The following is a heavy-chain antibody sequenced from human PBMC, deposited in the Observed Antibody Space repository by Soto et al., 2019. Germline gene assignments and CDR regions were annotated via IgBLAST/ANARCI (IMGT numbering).Heavy chain of an antibody. J-gene: IGHJ6*02. Sequence: RASVKVSCKVSGYTLTELSMHWVRQAPGKGLEWMGGFDPEDGETIYAQKFQGRVTMTEDTSTDTAYMELSSLRSEDTAVYYCATDRRLDFWSGYPPMDVWGQGTTVTVSS. CDR1: GYTLTELS. D-gene: IGHD3-3*01. V-gene: IGHV1-24*01. CDR3: ATDRRLDFWSGYPPMDV. CDR2: FDPEDGET.